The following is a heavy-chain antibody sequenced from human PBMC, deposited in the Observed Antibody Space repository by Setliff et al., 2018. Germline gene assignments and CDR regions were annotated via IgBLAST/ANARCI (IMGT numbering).Heavy chain of an antibody. Sequence: GGSLRLSCAASGFSVSSNYMNWVRQAPDKGLEWVSAIYSGGSAYYADSVKGRFTISRDNSKNTLYLQMNSLRAEDTAVYYCARWPGGAQSAHYLDYWGQGALVTVSS. J-gene: IGHJ4*02. CDR3: ARWPGGAQSAHYLDY. D-gene: IGHD3-10*01. CDR2: IYSGGSA. CDR1: GFSVSSNY. V-gene: IGHV3-66*01.